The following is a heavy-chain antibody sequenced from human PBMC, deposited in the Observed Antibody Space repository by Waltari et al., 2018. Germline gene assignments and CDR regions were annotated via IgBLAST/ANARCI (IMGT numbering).Heavy chain of an antibody. D-gene: IGHD3-22*01. V-gene: IGHV3-7*01. J-gene: IGHJ4*02. CDR2: IKQDGSEK. CDR3: ARVEYYYDSSGYYLDY. CDR1: GFTFSSYW. Sequence: EVQLVESGGGLVQPGGSLRLSCAASGFTFSSYWMSWVRQAPGKGLEWVANIKQDGSEKYYVDAVKGRFTISRDNAKNSLYLQMNSLRAEDTAVCYCARVEYYYDSSGYYLDYWGQGTLVTVSS.